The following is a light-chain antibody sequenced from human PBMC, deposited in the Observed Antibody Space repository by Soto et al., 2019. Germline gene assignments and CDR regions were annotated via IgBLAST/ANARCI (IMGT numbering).Light chain of an antibody. V-gene: IGLV2-14*03. CDR2: DVN. Sequence: QSALTQPASVSGSPGQSITISCTGTRSEIGAYNFVSRYQQHPGEVPKLILYDVNVRTSGVSNRFSGSKSGNTASLSMSVLQAEDEADYYCTSWTTSTTMRFGGGTKLTVL. CDR1: RSEIGAYNF. J-gene: IGLJ2*01. CDR3: TSWTTSTTMR.